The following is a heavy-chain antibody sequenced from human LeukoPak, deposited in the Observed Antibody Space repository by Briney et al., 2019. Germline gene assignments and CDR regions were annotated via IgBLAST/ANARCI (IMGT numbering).Heavy chain of an antibody. CDR2: IYYSGST. V-gene: IGHV4-59*01. CDR3: AREIISELRWFDP. D-gene: IGHD3-10*01. J-gene: IGHJ5*02. CDR1: GGSISSYY. Sequence: SETLSLTCTVSGGSISSYYWSWIRQPPGKGLGGIGYIYYSGSTNYNPSLKSRVSISLDTSKNQFSLRLSSVTAADTAVYYCAREIISELRWFDPWGQGTLVTVSS.